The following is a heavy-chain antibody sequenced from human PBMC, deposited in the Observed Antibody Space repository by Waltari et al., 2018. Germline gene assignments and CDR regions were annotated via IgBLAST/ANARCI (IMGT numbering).Heavy chain of an antibody. CDR3: GRDPDGYDYDPIDH. V-gene: IGHV1-3*01. Sequence: QVQLVQSGAEVKKPGASVKVSCKAFGYTFTSYAMHWVRQAPGQRLEWMGWINAGNGDTKYSQRFQGRVTITRDTSASTAYMELSSLGSEDTAVYYCGRDPDGYDYDPIDHWGQGTLVTVSS. CDR1: GYTFTSYA. D-gene: IGHD3-22*01. J-gene: IGHJ4*02. CDR2: INAGNGDT.